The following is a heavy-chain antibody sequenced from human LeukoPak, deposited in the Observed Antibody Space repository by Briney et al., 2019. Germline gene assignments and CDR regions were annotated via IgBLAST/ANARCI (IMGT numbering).Heavy chain of an antibody. CDR3: ARGEMYYYDSSGFIRPYYYGMDV. CDR2: IYYSGST. CDR1: GGSISSYY. D-gene: IGHD3-22*01. J-gene: IGHJ6*02. V-gene: IGHV4-59*08. Sequence: SETLSLACTVSGGSISSYYWSWIRQPPGKGLEWIGYIYYSGSTNYNPSLKSRVTISVDTSKNQFSLKLSSVTAADTAVYYCARGEMYYYDSSGFIRPYYYGMDVWGQGTTVTVSS.